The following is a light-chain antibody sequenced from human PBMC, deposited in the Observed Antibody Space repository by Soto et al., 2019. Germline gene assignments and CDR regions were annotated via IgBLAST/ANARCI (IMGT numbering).Light chain of an antibody. CDR3: EQYSHLRT. V-gene: IGKV3-15*01. CDR2: GAS. CDR1: QSIDSD. Sequence: EIMMTQSPANVSVFPGERATLSCRASQSIDSDLAWYQQKPGHVPRLLIYGASTRATGVPARFSGSGSGTEFTLTIISMQSDDFAVYDCEQYSHLRTFGPGNKVEIK. J-gene: IGKJ1*01.